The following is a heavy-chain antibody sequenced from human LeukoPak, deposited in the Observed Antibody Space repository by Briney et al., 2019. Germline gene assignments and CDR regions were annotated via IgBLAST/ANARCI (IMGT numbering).Heavy chain of an antibody. CDR1: GFTFSSYW. CDR2: INDDGSST. Sequence: GGSLRLSCAASGFTFSSYWMHWVRQAPGKGLVWVSRINDDGSSTSYADSVKGRFTISRDNAKNTLSLQMNSLSAEDTAVYYCASGRARGYHYHGMDVWGQGTTVTVSS. J-gene: IGHJ6*02. D-gene: IGHD3-10*01. V-gene: IGHV3-74*01. CDR3: ASGRARGYHYHGMDV.